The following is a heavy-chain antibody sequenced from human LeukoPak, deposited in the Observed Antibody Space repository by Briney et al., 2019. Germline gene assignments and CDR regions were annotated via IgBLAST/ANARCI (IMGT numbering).Heavy chain of an antibody. CDR3: ARGWDYGNFDY. V-gene: IGHV1-8*01. CDR1: GGTFTSYD. D-gene: IGHD4-17*01. CDR2: MNPNSGNT. Sequence: ASVKVSCKASGGTFTSYDINWVRQATGQGLEWMGWMNPNSGNTGYAQKFQGRVTMTRNTSISTAYMELSRLRSDDTAVYYCARGWDYGNFDYWGQGTLVTVSS. J-gene: IGHJ4*02.